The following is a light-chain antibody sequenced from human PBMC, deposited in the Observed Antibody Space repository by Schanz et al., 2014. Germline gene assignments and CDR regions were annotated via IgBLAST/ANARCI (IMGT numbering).Light chain of an antibody. CDR3: QQRKKWPIT. V-gene: IGKV3-11*01. CDR1: QSVTTN. Sequence: PGERATLSCKTSQSVTTNLAWYQQKPGQAPRLLIYAASTRAAGIPARFGGGGSGTDFTLTISSLEPEDFAVYYCQQRKKWPITFGQGTRLEIK. J-gene: IGKJ5*01. CDR2: AAS.